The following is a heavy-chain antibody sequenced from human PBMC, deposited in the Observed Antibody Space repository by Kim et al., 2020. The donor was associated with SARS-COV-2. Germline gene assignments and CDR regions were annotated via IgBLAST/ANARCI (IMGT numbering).Heavy chain of an antibody. CDR2: IKSKTDGGTT. D-gene: IGHD1-26*01. J-gene: IGHJ4*02. CDR1: GFTFSNAW. CDR3: TTSIVGATHRKYYFDY. V-gene: IGHV3-15*01. Sequence: GGSLRLSCAASGFTFSNAWMSWVRQAPGKGLEWVGRIKSKTDGGTTDYAAPVKGRFTISRDDSKNTLYLQMNSLKTEDTAVYYCTTSIVGATHRKYYFDYWGQGTLVTVSS.